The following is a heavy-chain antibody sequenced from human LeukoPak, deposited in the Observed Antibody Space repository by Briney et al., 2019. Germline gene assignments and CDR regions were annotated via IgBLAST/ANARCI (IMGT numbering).Heavy chain of an antibody. CDR3: ARAPNYYGSGSYPNWWFDP. CDR2: ISAYNGNT. V-gene: IGHV1-18*01. Sequence: ASVKVSCKASGYTFTSYGISWVRQAPGQGLEWMGWISAYNGNTNYAQKLQGRVTMTTDTSTSTAYMELRSLRSDDTAVYYCARAPNYYGSGSYPNWWFDPWGQGTLVTVSS. J-gene: IGHJ5*02. D-gene: IGHD3-10*01. CDR1: GYTFTSYG.